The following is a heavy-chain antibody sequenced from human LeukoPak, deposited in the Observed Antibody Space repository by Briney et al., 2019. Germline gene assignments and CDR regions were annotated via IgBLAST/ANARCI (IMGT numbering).Heavy chain of an antibody. J-gene: IGHJ5*02. V-gene: IGHV4-59*12. Sequence: SETLSLTCTVSGGSISSYYWSWIRQPPGKGLEWIGYIYYSGSTNYNPSLKSRVTISVDTSKNQFSLKLSSVTAADTAVYYCAREGLWQQLDGGGWFDPWGQGTLVTVSS. CDR1: GGSISSYY. CDR2: IYYSGST. D-gene: IGHD6-13*01. CDR3: AREGLWQQLDGGGWFDP.